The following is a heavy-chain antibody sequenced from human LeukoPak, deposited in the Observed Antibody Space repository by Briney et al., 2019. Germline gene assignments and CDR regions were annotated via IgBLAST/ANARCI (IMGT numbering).Heavy chain of an antibody. Sequence: GGSLRLSCAASGFTFSNSAMSWVRQAPGKGLEWVSSISSSSSYIYYADSVKGRFTISRDNAKNSLHLQMNSLRAEATAVYYCARDEGYFQHWGQGTLVTVSS. V-gene: IGHV3-21*01. J-gene: IGHJ1*01. CDR3: ARDEGYFQH. CDR1: GFTFSNSA. CDR2: ISSSSSYI.